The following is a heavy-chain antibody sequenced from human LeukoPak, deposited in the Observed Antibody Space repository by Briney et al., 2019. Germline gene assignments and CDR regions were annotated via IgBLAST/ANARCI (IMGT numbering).Heavy chain of an antibody. CDR2: ISAYNSNT. V-gene: IGHV1-18*01. D-gene: IGHD2-15*01. Sequence: ASVKVSCKASGYTFTSYGISWVRQAPGQGLEWMGWISAYNSNTNYAQKLQGRVTMTTDTSTSTAYMELRSLRSDDTAVYYCARDSGVVVAANIPDYNDYGVDVWGQGTTVTVSS. CDR3: ARDSGVVVAANIPDYNDYGVDV. CDR1: GYTFTSYG. J-gene: IGHJ6*02.